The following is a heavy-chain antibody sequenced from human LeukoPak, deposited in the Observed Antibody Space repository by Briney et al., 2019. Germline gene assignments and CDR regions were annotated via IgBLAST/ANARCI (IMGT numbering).Heavy chain of an antibody. J-gene: IGHJ5*02. CDR1: GFTFSSYG. CDR3: AKDGLYYDILTGYYNSNWFDP. D-gene: IGHD3-9*01. CDR2: ISYDGSNK. Sequence: GRSLRLSCAASGFTFSSYGMHWVRQAPGKGLEWVAVISYDGSNKYYADSVKGRFTISRDNSKNTLYLQMNSLRAEDTAVYYFAKDGLYYDILTGYYNSNWFDPWGQGTLVTVSS. V-gene: IGHV3-30*18.